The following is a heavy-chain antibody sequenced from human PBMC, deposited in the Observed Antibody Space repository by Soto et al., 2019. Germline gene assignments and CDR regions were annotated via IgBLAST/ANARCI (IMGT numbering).Heavy chain of an antibody. CDR3: ARAGSSRYFDY. CDR2: IYYGGST. V-gene: IGHV4-61*08. Sequence: QVQLHESGPGLVKPSETLSLTCSVSGGSVSSGGYYWSWIRQPPGKGLEWIGCIYYGGSTDYSPSLKGRFTMSLDKSKNQFYLKLNYVTAADTAVDFSARAGSSRYFDYGGQGTLVTVSS. J-gene: IGHJ4*02. D-gene: IGHD3-10*01. CDR1: GGSVSSGGYY.